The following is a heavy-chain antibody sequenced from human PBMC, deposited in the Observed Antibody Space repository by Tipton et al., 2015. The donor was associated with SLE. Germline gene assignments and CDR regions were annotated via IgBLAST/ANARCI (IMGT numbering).Heavy chain of an antibody. D-gene: IGHD6-13*01. V-gene: IGHV3-30*02. CDR3: ARGPSAAAATYWYFDL. J-gene: IGHJ2*01. Sequence: GSLRLSCAASGFTFSSYGMHWVRQAPGKGLEWVAFIRYDGSNKYYADSVKGRFTISRDNAKNSLYLQMNSLGAEDTAVYYCARGPSAAAATYWYFDLWGRGTLVTVSS. CDR1: GFTFSSYG. CDR2: IRYDGSNK.